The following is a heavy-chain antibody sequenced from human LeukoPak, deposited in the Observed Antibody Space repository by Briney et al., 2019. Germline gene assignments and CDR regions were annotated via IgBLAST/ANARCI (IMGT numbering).Heavy chain of an antibody. D-gene: IGHD2-15*01. CDR1: GFTFSSYS. Sequence: GGSLRLSCAASGFTFSSYSVNWVRQAPGKGLEWVSSISSSSSYIYYTDSVKGRFTISRDNAKNSLYLQMNSLRADDTAVYYCARGAATSYYFDYWGQGTLVTVSS. V-gene: IGHV3-21*01. J-gene: IGHJ4*02. CDR2: ISSSSSYI. CDR3: ARGAATSYYFDY.